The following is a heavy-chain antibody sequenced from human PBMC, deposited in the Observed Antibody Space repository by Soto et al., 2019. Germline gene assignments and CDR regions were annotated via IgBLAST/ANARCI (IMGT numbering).Heavy chain of an antibody. D-gene: IGHD3-3*01. J-gene: IGHJ4*02. CDR2: ISSSGSTI. Sequence: GGSLRLSCAASGFTFSDYYVSWIRQAPGKGLEWVSYISSSGSTIYYADSVKGRFTISRDNAKNSLYLQMNSLRAEDTAVYYCARGEYDFWSGKEGFDDWGQGTLVTVSS. V-gene: IGHV3-11*01. CDR3: ARGEYDFWSGKEGFDD. CDR1: GFTFSDYY.